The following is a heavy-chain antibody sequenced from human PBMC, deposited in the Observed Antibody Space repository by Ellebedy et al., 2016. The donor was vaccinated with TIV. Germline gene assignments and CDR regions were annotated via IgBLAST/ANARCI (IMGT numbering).Heavy chain of an antibody. CDR1: GYTFTTYG. J-gene: IGHJ6*02. CDR2: ISGYNGNT. Sequence: AASVKVSCKASGYTFTTYGVSWVRQAPGQGLEWMGWISGYNGNTNYAQKLQGRVTMTTDTSTNTAYMELRSLRSDDTAVYYCARGGESSGSSLYYYYAMDVWGQGTTVTVSS. CDR3: ARGGESSGSSLYYYYAMDV. V-gene: IGHV1-18*01. D-gene: IGHD3-22*01.